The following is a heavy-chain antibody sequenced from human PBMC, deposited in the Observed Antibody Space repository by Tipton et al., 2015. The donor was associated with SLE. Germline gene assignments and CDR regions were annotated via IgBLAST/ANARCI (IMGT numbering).Heavy chain of an antibody. Sequence: TLSLTCTVSGDSISGRSYYWGWVRQPPGKGLEWIGYVSYSGSTNYNPSLQSRVTISVDTSKNQFSLKLRSVTAADTAVYYCARLPDYFDHWGQGALVTVSS. CDR3: ARLPDYFDH. CDR1: GDSISGRSYY. V-gene: IGHV4-61*05. J-gene: IGHJ4*02. CDR2: VSYSGST.